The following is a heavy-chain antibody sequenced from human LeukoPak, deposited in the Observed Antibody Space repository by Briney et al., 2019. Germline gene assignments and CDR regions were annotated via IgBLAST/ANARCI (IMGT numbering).Heavy chain of an antibody. CDR2: ISRGGNYI. D-gene: IGHD5-24*01. CDR3: ARIGTGTDVYNSFDY. V-gene: IGHV3-21*01. J-gene: IGHJ4*02. Sequence: GGSLRLSCAASGFAVSNYDMTWVRQAPGKGLEYVSSISRGGNYIYSADSVRGRFSISRNNVEHSLFLQMNSMRGEDTAVYYSARIGTGTDVYNSFDYWGQGTLVAVSS. CDR1: GFAVSNYD.